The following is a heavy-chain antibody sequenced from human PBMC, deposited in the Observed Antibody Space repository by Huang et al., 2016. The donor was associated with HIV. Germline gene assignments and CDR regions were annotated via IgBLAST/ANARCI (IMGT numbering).Heavy chain of an antibody. J-gene: IGHJ4*02. CDR2: INTNTGNA. D-gene: IGHD3-3*01. Sequence: QVQLVQSGSELKKPGASVKVSCKASGYTLTSYAMNWGRQAPGQGREWRGGINTNTGNATYAQGFTGRFVFSLDTSVSTAYLQISSLKAEDTAVYYCASSPREVFGVFDYWGQGTLVTVSS. V-gene: IGHV7-4-1*02. CDR1: GYTLTSYA. CDR3: ASSPREVFGVFDY.